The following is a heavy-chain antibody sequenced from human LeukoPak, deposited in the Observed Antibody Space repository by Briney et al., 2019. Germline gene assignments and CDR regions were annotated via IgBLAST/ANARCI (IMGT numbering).Heavy chain of an antibody. CDR1: GGSISSCSYY. CDR3: ARDYSNYGFAFDI. D-gene: IGHD4-11*01. Sequence: SQTLSLTCTVSGGSISSCSYYWRWIRQPAGKGLEWIGRIYTSGSTNYNPSLKSRVTISVDTSKNQFSLKLSSVTAADTAVYYCARDYSNYGFAFDIWGQGTMVTVSS. V-gene: IGHV4-61*02. CDR2: IYTSGST. J-gene: IGHJ3*02.